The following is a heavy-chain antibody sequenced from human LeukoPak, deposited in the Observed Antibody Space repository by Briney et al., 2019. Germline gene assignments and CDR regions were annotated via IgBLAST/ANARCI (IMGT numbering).Heavy chain of an antibody. CDR2: IYYSGST. J-gene: IGHJ4*02. D-gene: IGHD6-19*01. Sequence: SETLSLTCTVSGGSISSYYWSWIRQPPGKGLEWIGYIYYSGSTNYNPSPKSRVTISVDTSKNQFSLKLSSVTAADTAVYYCARHRVPRSGWYGDFDYWGQGTLVTVSS. V-gene: IGHV4-59*08. CDR3: ARHRVPRSGWYGDFDY. CDR1: GGSISSYY.